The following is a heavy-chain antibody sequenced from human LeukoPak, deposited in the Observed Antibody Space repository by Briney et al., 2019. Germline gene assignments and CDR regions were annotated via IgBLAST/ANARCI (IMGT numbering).Heavy chain of an antibody. Sequence: GGSLRLSCAASVFTFSSYGMHGVRQAPGKGLEGVGVMNYEGSLKVYADSVKGRFPIYRDNYKNTLYLQMNSLRAEDTAVYYCAKDLYLTGYSFDYWGQGTLVTVSS. V-gene: IGHV3-30*02. D-gene: IGHD3-9*01. CDR2: MNYEGSLK. CDR3: AKDLYLTGYSFDY. CDR1: VFTFSSYG. J-gene: IGHJ4*02.